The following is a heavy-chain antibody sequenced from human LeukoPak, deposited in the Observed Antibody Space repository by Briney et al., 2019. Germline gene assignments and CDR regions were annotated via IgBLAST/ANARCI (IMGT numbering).Heavy chain of an antibody. CDR2: MNPNSGNT. D-gene: IGHD6-13*01. CDR3: ASHGSSWYVGY. CDR1: GYTFTSYD. J-gene: IGHJ4*02. Sequence: GASVKVSCKASGYTFTSYDINWVRQATGQGLEWMGWMNPNSGNTGYAQKFQGRVTITRNTSISTAYMELSRLRSDDTAVYYCASHGSSWYVGYWGQGTLVTVSS. V-gene: IGHV1-8*03.